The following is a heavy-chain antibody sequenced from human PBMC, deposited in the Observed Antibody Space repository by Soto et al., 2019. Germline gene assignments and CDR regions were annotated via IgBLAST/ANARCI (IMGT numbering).Heavy chain of an antibody. CDR3: ARGSGADAFDI. D-gene: IGHD7-27*01. CDR1: GGTFN. V-gene: IGHV1-69*06. Sequence: SVKVSCKVPGGTFNIRWVRQAPGQGLEWMGGIIPVIDTANYARKFQGRVVISADRATNIVYMEMMSLTLEDTAVYYCARGSGADAFDIWGQGTMVT. CDR2: IIPVIDTA. J-gene: IGHJ3*02.